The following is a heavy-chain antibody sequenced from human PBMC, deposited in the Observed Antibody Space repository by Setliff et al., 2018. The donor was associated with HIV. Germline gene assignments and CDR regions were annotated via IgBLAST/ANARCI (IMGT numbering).Heavy chain of an antibody. V-gene: IGHV1-69*13. D-gene: IGHD4-17*01. CDR3: ARDMTTVTYNWFDP. CDR1: GGTFSSYA. CDR2: IIPIFGTA. Sequence: SVKVSCKASGGTFSSYAISWVRQAPGQGLKWMGGIIPIFGTANYAQKFQGRVTITADESTSTAYMKLSSLRSEDTAVYYCARDMTTVTYNWFDPWGQGTLVTVSS. J-gene: IGHJ5*02.